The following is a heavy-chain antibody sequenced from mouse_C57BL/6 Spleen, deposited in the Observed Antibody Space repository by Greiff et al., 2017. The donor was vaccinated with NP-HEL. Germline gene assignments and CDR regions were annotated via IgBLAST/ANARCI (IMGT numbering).Heavy chain of an antibody. CDR3: TRGGLLLRAMDD. CDR1: GYTFTDYE. Sequence: QVQLKQSGAELVRPGASVTLSCKASGYTFTDYEMHWVKQTPVHGLEWIGAIDPETGGTAYNKKFKGKAILTADKSSSTAYMEVRSLTSEDSAVYYCTRGGLLLRAMDDWGQGTSVTVSS. CDR2: IDPETGGT. D-gene: IGHD1-1*01. V-gene: IGHV1-15*01. J-gene: IGHJ4*01.